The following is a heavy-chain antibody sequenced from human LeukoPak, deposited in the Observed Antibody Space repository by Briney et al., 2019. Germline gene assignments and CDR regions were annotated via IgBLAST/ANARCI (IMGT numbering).Heavy chain of an antibody. CDR1: GGTFSTYS. Sequence: ASVKVSCKASGGTFSTYSITWVRQAPGQGLEWMGRIIPILNITDYAQKFQGRVTITADKSTSTAYMELSSLTSEDTAVYYCASSSSGSAFDYWGQGTLVTVSS. CDR2: IIPILNIT. D-gene: IGHD3-10*01. CDR3: ASSSSGSAFDY. J-gene: IGHJ4*02. V-gene: IGHV1-69*02.